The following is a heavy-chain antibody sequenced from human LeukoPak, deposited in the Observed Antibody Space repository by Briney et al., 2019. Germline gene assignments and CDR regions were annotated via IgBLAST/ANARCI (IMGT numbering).Heavy chain of an antibody. J-gene: IGHJ5*02. V-gene: IGHV1-2*02. Sequence: ASVKVSCKASGYTFTGYYMHWVRQAPGQGLEWMGWINPNSGGTNYAQKFQGRVTITRDTSISTAYMELSRLRSDDTAVYYCARGMNSSSYSDWFDPWGQGTLVTVSS. CDR2: INPNSGGT. CDR3: ARGMNSSSYSDWFDP. CDR1: GYTFTGYY. D-gene: IGHD6-13*01.